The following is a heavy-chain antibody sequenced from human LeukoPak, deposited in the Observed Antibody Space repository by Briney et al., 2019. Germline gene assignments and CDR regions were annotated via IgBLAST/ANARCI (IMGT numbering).Heavy chain of an antibody. CDR3: ASPLSYYDFGY. V-gene: IGHV4-59*12. CDR1: GGSISSYY. J-gene: IGHJ4*02. CDR2: IHFSGST. D-gene: IGHD3-3*01. Sequence: SETLSLTCTVSGGSISSYYWSWIRQPPGKGLEWIGYIHFSGSTNYNPSLKSRVTVSDDKSKNQFSLKLSSVTAADTAVYYCASPLSYYDFGYWGQGTLVTVSS.